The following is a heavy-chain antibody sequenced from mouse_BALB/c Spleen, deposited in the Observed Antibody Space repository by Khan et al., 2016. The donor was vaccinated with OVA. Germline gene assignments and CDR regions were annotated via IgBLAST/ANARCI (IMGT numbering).Heavy chain of an antibody. J-gene: IGHJ4*01. CDR3: AKFTPDYYSMDY. D-gene: IGHD1-1*01. CDR1: GFSLNSYG. CDR2: IWGDGST. V-gene: IGHV2-3*01. Sequence: VQLQESGPGLVVPSQSLSITCTVSGFSLNSYGVNWVRQPPGKGLEWLGVIWGDGSTNYHSALKSRLIISKDNSKSQVFLKLNSLQTDDTATYYCAKFTPDYYSMDYWGQGTSVTVSS.